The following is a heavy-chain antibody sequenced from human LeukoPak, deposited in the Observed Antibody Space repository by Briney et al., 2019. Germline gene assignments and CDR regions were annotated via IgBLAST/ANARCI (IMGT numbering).Heavy chain of an antibody. D-gene: IGHD3-22*01. J-gene: IGHJ4*02. Sequence: GGSLRLSCAASGFTFSNYAMTCVREAPGEGLEWVSGISGSASRTYYADSVKGRFTISRDISKNTLFLQMNSLRADGTAVHYCARGDSYYLSPDHWGQGTLVTVSS. CDR3: ARGDSYYLSPDH. CDR2: ISGSASRT. V-gene: IGHV3-23*01. CDR1: GFTFSNYA.